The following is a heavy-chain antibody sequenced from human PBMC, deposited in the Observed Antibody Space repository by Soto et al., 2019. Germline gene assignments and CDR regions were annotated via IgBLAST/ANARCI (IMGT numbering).Heavy chain of an antibody. J-gene: IGHJ4*02. CDR2: ISAYNGNT. CDR1: GYTFTSYG. V-gene: IGHV1-18*01. CDR3: ARLTYDFWSGYWTFDY. Sequence: ASVKGLCKASGYTFTSYGISWVRQAPGQGLEWMGWISAYNGNTNYAQKLQGRVTMTTDTSTSTAYMELRSLRSDDTAVYYCARLTYDFWSGYWTFDYWGQGTLVTVSS. D-gene: IGHD3-3*01.